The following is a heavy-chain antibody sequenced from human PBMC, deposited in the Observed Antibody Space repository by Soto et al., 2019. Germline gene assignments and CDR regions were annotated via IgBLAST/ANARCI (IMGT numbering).Heavy chain of an antibody. Sequence: QLQLQESGPGLVKPSETLSLTCTVSGGSISSSSYSWGWIRQPPGKGLEWIGSIYYSGSTYYNPSLKSRVTISVDTSKSKFSLKLSSVTAADTAVYYCARSLITMVPEAAWGQGTLVTVSS. D-gene: IGHD3-10*01. CDR1: GGSISSSSYS. CDR3: ARSLITMVPEAA. V-gene: IGHV4-39*01. CDR2: IYYSGST. J-gene: IGHJ5*02.